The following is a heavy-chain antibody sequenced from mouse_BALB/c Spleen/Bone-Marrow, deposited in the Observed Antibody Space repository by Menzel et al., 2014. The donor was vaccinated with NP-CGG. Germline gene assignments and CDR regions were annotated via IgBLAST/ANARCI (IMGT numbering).Heavy chain of an antibody. CDR1: GYTFTNYW. Sequence: QVQLQQSGAEFVKPGAPVKLSCKASGYTFTNYWMNWVKQRPGRGLEWIGRIDPSDSETHYNQKFKDKATLTVDKSFSTAYIQLSSLTSEDSAVYYCARGYYGRTYGWYFDVWGAGTTVTVSS. CDR3: ARGYYGRTYGWYFDV. V-gene: IGHV1-69*02. J-gene: IGHJ1*01. D-gene: IGHD1-1*01. CDR2: IDPSDSET.